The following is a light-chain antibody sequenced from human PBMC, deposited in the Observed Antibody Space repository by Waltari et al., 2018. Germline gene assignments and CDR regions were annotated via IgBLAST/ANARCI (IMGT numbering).Light chain of an antibody. V-gene: IGLV1-44*01. CDR3: ATWDDRLTGVV. CDR2: SNT. Sequence: QSALTQPPSVSGTPGQTVTIFCSGGNSNIGSNVVNWYQQVPGTPPKLLIYSNTYRPSGVPDRFSGSKSGTSASLAISGLQSDDEGDYYCATWDDRLTGVVFGGGTQVTVL. CDR1: NSNIGSNV. J-gene: IGLJ2*01.